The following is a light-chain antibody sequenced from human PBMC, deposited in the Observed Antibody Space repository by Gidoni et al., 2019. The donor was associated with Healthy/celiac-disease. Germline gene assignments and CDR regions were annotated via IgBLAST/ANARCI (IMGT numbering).Light chain of an antibody. J-gene: IGKJ4*01. CDR1: QIVSGN. CDR3: QQYNNWPLT. V-gene: IGKV3-15*01. Sequence: EIVMTQSPATLSVSPGERATLSCTASQIVSGNLAWYQQKPGQAPRLLIYGAPTSATGIPASFSGSGSGTEFTLTISSLQSEDFAVYYCQQYNNWPLTFXGXTKVEIK. CDR2: GAP.